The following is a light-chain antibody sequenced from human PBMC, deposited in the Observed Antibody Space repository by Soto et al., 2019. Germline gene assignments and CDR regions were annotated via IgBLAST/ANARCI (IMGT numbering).Light chain of an antibody. Sequence: EIVMTQSPANLSVSPGERATVSCRASQSVSNSYLAWYQQKPGKAPRLLIYGASNRETGIPYRFSGSGSGTVFTLTISSLEPEDFATYHCQQYDSFPWTFGQGTKVDIK. J-gene: IGKJ1*01. V-gene: IGKV3-20*01. CDR2: GAS. CDR3: QQYDSFPWT. CDR1: QSVSNSY.